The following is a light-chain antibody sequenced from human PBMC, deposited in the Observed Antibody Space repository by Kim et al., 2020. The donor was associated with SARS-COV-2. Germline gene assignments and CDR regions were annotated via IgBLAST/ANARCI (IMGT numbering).Light chain of an antibody. Sequence: SAFVGDRVTITCRASQTINRYLNWYQEKPGKAPKPLIYAASLLQRGVPSRFSASGSGTDFTLTISSLQPEDFATYYCQQSYATPYTFGQGTKLEI. CDR2: AAS. CDR3: QQSYATPYT. J-gene: IGKJ2*01. V-gene: IGKV1-39*01. CDR1: QTINRY.